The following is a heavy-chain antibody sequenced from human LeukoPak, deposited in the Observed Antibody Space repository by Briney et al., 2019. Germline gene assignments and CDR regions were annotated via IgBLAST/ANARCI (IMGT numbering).Heavy chain of an antibody. D-gene: IGHD6-6*01. CDR1: GGSFSGYY. CDR2: INHSGST. Sequence: SETLFLTCAVYGGSFSGYYWSWIRQPPGKGLEWIGEINHSGSTNYNPSLKSRVTISVDTSKNQFSLKLSSVTAADTAVYYCAREKGRSSSPLIRRFLGWFDPWGQGTLVTVSS. J-gene: IGHJ5*02. CDR3: AREKGRSSSPLIRRFLGWFDP. V-gene: IGHV4-34*01.